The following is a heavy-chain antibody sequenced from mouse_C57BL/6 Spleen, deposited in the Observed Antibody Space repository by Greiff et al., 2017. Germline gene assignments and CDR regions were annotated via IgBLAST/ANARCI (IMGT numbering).Heavy chain of an antibody. CDR2: IGPGSGST. J-gene: IGHJ3*01. CDR3: ARFRGFAY. V-gene: IGHV1-77*01. CDR1: GYTFTDYY. Sequence: VQLQQSGAELVKPGASVKISCKASGYTFTDYYITWVKQRPGKGLEWIGKIGPGSGSTYYNEKLKGRATLTADKSSSTAYMQPTNLTSEDSAVYFCARFRGFAYGGQGTLVTVSA.